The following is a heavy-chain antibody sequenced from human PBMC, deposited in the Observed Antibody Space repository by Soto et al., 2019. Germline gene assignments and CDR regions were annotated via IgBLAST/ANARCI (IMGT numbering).Heavy chain of an antibody. CDR2: IYYSGST. J-gene: IGHJ5*01. CDR1: WGTSINHY. V-gene: IGHV4-59*08. D-gene: IGHD2-15*01. Sequence: SETMSLTKTVAWGTSINHYWRWIRKPPGKGLEWIGYIYYSGSTNYNPSLKSRVTISVDTSKNQFSLKLSSVTAADTAVYYCAGLVVAATTGFASWGQGTLVTVS. CDR3: AGLVVAATTGFAS.